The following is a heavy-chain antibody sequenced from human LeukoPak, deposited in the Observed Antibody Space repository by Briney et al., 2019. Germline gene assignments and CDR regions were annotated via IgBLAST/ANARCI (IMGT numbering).Heavy chain of an antibody. V-gene: IGHV3-23*01. CDR2: IGGDGTST. Sequence: GGSLRLSCAASGFTFNIYAMTWVRQAPGKGLHWVSAIGGDGTSTDYADSVKGRFTISRDNSKNTLYLQMNRLRAEDTALYNCARRAGGTPDNLGQRTLVTVSS. CDR3: ARRAGGTPDN. D-gene: IGHD1-26*01. CDR1: GFTFNIYA. J-gene: IGHJ4*02.